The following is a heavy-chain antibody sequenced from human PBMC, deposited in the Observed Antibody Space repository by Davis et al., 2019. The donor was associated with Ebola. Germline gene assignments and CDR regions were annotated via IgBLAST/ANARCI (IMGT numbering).Heavy chain of an antibody. CDR3: ARDKNTYYDFWSGSWFDP. V-gene: IGHV1-69*13. CDR2: IIPIFGTA. CDR1: GYTFTSYA. J-gene: IGHJ5*02. Sequence: SVKVSCKASGYTFTSYAISWVRQAPGQGLEWMGGIIPIFGTANYAQKFQGRVTITADESTSTAYMELSSLRSEDTAVYYCARDKNTYYDFWSGSWFDPWGQGTLVTVSS. D-gene: IGHD3-3*01.